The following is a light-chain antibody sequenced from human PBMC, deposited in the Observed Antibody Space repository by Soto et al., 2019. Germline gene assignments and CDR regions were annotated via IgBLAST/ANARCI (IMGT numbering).Light chain of an antibody. J-gene: IGKJ1*01. V-gene: IGKV1-5*03. CDR1: QSISSW. CDR3: QQYNSYSRT. CDR2: KAA. Sequence: DIHRSQSPSTLSASVGDRVTITCRASQSISSWLAWYQQKPGKAPKLLIYKAANLESGVPSRFSGSGSGTEFTLTISSLQPDDFATYYCQQYNSYSRTFGQGTKVDI.